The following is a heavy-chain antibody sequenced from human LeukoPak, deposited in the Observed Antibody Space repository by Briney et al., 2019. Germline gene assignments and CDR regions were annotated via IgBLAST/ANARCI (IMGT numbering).Heavy chain of an antibody. J-gene: IGHJ4*02. CDR3: LTSTRSHRFDY. CDR2: IRQDGSDK. CDR1: GFTFSSYW. V-gene: IGHV3-7*01. D-gene: IGHD2-15*01. Sequence: GGSLRLSCAASGFTFSSYWMCWVRQAPGKGLEWVAIIRQDGSDKYYVDSVEGRFIISRDNAKNSLHLQMNSLRAEDTAVYYCLTSTRSHRFDYWGQGTLVTVSS.